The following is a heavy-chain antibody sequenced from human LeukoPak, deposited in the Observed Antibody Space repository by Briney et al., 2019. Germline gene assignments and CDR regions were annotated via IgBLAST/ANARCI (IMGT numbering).Heavy chain of an antibody. V-gene: IGHV3-7*01. Sequence: GGSLRLSCVASGFSFSDYLVSWVRQTPGKGLEWLANINQYGTEKYYADSMKGRFTISRDNAKNSLYLQMNSLRVEDSGVYYCARDPDSGDAYNWFDPWGQGTQVTVSS. CDR1: GFSFSDYL. CDR3: ARDPDSGDAYNWFDP. D-gene: IGHD4-17*01. J-gene: IGHJ5*02. CDR2: INQYGTEK.